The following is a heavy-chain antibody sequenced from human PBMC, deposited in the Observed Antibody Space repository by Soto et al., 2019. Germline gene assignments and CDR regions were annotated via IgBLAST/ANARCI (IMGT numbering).Heavy chain of an antibody. J-gene: IGHJ5*02. CDR3: ARVVPGAEAWFGP. D-gene: IGHD2-2*01. CDR1: GYTVSNYG. Sequence: ASVKVSCKTSGYTVSNYGITWVRQAPGQPLEWLGWSSLYSDGTNYAQKFQGRVSMTTDTSTTTAYMELRSLRSDDTAVYYCARVVPGAEAWFGPRGKGTLVTVSS. V-gene: IGHV1-18*01. CDR2: SSLYSDGT.